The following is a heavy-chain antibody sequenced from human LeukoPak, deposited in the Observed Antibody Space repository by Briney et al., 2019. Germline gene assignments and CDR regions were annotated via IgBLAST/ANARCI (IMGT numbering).Heavy chain of an antibody. CDR1: GFTFSSYA. CDR3: AKVRPPPGSGWYGGDDD. CDR2: ISYDGSNK. J-gene: IGHJ4*02. V-gene: IGHV3-30-3*01. D-gene: IGHD6-13*01. Sequence: GGSLRLSCAASGFTFSSYAMHWVRQAPGKGLEWVAVISYDGSNKYYAGSVKGRFTISRDNSQNTVYLQMNSLGAEDTAVYYCAKVRPPPGSGWYGGDDDWGQGTLVTVSS.